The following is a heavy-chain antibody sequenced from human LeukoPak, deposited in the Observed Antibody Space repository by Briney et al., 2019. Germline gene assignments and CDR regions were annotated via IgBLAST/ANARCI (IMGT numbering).Heavy chain of an antibody. D-gene: IGHD6-13*01. Sequence: PSETLSLTCTVSGYSLSSDDYWGWIRQPPGKGLEWIGSFYHRETYYNPSLKSRITILLDTSNNHFSLKLSSVTAADTAVYYCARAAAPTYFFGYRGQGTLVTVSS. V-gene: IGHV4-38-2*02. CDR1: GYSLSSDDY. CDR3: ARAAAPTYFFGY. J-gene: IGHJ4*02. CDR2: FYHRET.